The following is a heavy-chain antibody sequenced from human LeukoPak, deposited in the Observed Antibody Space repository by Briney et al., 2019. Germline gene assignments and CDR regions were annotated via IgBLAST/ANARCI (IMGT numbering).Heavy chain of an antibody. V-gene: IGHV3-21*01. CDR1: GFTFSSYS. J-gene: IGHJ6*02. D-gene: IGHD3-10*01. CDR3: ARGSGSYYNNYYYGMDV. Sequence: GGSLRLSCAASGFTFSSYSMNWVRQAPGKGLEWVSSISSSSSYIYYADSVKGRFTISRDNAKNSLYLQMNSLRAEDTAVYYCARGSGSYYNNYYYGMDVWGQGTTVTVSS. CDR2: ISSSSSYI.